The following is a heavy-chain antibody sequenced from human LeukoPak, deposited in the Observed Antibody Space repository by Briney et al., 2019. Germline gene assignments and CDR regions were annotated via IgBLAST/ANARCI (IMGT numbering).Heavy chain of an antibody. J-gene: IGHJ5*02. CDR2: ISYDGSNK. CDR3: ARDATDFYCSSTSCYYNWFDP. V-gene: IGHV3-30-3*01. CDR1: GFTFSSYA. D-gene: IGHD2-2*01. Sequence: GGSLRLSCAASGFTFSSYAMHWVRQAPGKGLEWVAVISYDGSNKYYADSVKGRFTISRDNSKNTLYLQMNSLRAEDTAVYYCARDATDFYCSSTSCYYNWFDPWGQGTLVTVSS.